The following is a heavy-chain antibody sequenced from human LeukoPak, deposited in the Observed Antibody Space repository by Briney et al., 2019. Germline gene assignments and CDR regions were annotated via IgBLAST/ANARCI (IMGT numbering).Heavy chain of an antibody. J-gene: IGHJ5*02. CDR1: GYTFTNYY. Sequence: ASVKVSCKASGYTFTNYYIHWVRQAPGQGLEWMGLINPSGGTTNCAQKFQGRVAMTRDMSTTTVYMHLSSLRSEDTAVYYCAREAVTIFGLVRTQTPKGPHRFDPWGQGTLVTVSS. CDR3: AREAVTIFGLVRTQTPKGPHRFDP. D-gene: IGHD3-3*01. V-gene: IGHV1-46*01. CDR2: INPSGGTT.